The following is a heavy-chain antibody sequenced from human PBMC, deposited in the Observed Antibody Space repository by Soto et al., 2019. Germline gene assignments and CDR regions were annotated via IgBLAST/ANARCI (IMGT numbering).Heavy chain of an antibody. D-gene: IGHD6-13*01. CDR1: GGYISSGGYY. V-gene: IGHV4-31*03. CDR3: ARGGGIAAAGTFDY. J-gene: IGHJ4*02. Sequence: PSETLSLTCTVSGGYISSGGYYWSWIRQHPGKGLEWIGYIYYSGSTYYNPSLKSRVTISVDTSKNQFSLKLSSVTAADTAVYYCARGGGIAAAGTFDYWGQGTLVTVSS. CDR2: IYYSGST.